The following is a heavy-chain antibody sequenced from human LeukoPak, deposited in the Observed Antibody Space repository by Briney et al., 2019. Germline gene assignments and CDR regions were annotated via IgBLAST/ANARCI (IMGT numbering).Heavy chain of an antibody. CDR3: ARVSGGYYYDSSGYYDY. V-gene: IGHV3-30*04. J-gene: IGHJ4*02. D-gene: IGHD3-22*01. CDR1: GFTFSLYN. Sequence: GGSLRLSCAGSGFTFSLYNMHWVRQAPGKGLEWVALISFGGSPKYYADSVKGRFTISRDNSKNTLFLQMNSLRAEDTAVYYCARVSGGYYYDSSGYYDYWGQGTLVTVSS. CDR2: ISFGGSPK.